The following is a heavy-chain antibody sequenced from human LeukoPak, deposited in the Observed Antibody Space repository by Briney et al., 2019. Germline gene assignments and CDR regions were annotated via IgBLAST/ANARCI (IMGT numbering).Heavy chain of an antibody. D-gene: IGHD6-13*01. Sequence: GGSLRLSCAASGFTFSSYSMNWVRQAPGKGLEWVSSISSSSSYIYYADSVKGRFTISRDNAKNSLYLQMNSLRAEDTAIYYCARGGSSWYYFDYWGQGTLVTVSS. CDR3: ARGGSSWYYFDY. V-gene: IGHV3-21*01. J-gene: IGHJ4*02. CDR1: GFTFSSYS. CDR2: ISSSSSYI.